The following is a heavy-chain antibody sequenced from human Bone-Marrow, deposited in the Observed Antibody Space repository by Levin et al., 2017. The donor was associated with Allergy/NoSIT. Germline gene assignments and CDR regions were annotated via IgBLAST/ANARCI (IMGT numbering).Heavy chain of an antibody. CDR2: ISYDGSNK. V-gene: IGHV3-30-3*01. Sequence: PGGSLRLSCAASGFTFSSYAMHWVRQAPGKGLEWVAVISYDGSNKYYADSVKGRFTISRDNSKNTLYLQMNSLRAEDTAVYYCARGAHDYGDYREDYFDYWGQGTLVTVSS. CDR3: ARGAHDYGDYREDYFDY. CDR1: GFTFSSYA. D-gene: IGHD4-17*01. J-gene: IGHJ4*02.